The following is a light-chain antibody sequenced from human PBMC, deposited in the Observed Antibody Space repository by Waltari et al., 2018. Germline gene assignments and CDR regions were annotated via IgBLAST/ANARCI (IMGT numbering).Light chain of an antibody. Sequence: SYVLTQPPSVSVAPGQTASITCGGHNIVSKSENWYQQKPGQAPVLFVYDDSDRPSGIPERFSGSNSGNTATLTISRVEAGDEADYYCQVWDSSSDHWVFGGGTKLTVL. CDR1: NIVSKS. CDR3: QVWDSSSDHWV. CDR2: DDS. J-gene: IGLJ3*02. V-gene: IGLV3-21*02.